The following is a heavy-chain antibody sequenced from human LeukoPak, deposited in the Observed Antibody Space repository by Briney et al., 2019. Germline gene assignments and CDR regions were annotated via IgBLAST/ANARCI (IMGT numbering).Heavy chain of an antibody. D-gene: IGHD2/OR15-2a*01. CDR2: ISTSGNTI. V-gene: IGHV3-11*04. CDR3: VSFYETY. CDR1: GFTFNDYY. J-gene: IGHJ4*02. Sequence: GGSLRLSCAASGFTFNDYYMSWLRQAPGKGLEWVSYISTSGNTIYYADSVKGRFTISKDNAKNTVYLQMNSLRAEDTAVYYCVSFYETYWGRGTLVTVSS.